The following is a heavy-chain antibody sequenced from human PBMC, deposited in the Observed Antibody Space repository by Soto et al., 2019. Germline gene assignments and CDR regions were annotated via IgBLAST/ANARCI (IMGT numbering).Heavy chain of an antibody. CDR2: INHSGST. J-gene: IGHJ4*02. CDR3: ASGLRIRPPSRPFDY. V-gene: IGHV4-34*01. CDR1: GGSFNGYY. Sequence: SETLSLTCAVYGGSFNGYYWCWIRQPPGKGLEWIGEINHSGSTNYNPSLKSRVTISVDTSKNQFSLKLSSVTAADTAVYYCASGLRIRPPSRPFDYWGPGPLVTVSS.